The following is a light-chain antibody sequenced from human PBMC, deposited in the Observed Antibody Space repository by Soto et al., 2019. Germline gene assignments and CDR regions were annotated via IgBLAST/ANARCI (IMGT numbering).Light chain of an antibody. J-gene: IGKJ1*01. CDR1: QTVVTH. V-gene: IGKV3-15*01. Sequence: EVVMTQSPVTLSLSPGDRATVSCRASQTVVTHLAWFQQKPGQPPRLLIYDASATATGIPARFGGSGSGTEFTLTISSLQSEDFAVYYCQQYNKWPRTFGQGTKVE. CDR3: QQYNKWPRT. CDR2: DAS.